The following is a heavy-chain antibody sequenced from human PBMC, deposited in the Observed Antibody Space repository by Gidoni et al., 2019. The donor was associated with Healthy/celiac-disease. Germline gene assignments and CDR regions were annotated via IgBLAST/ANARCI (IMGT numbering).Heavy chain of an antibody. CDR1: GGSISSYY. Sequence: QVQLQESGPGLVKPSETLSLTCTVSGGSISSYYWSWIRQPPGKGLEWIGYIYYSGSTNYNPSLKSRVTISVDTSKNQFSLKLSSVTAADTAVYYCARDSSSWSHWGQGTLVTVSS. CDR2: IYYSGST. CDR3: ARDSSSWSH. V-gene: IGHV4-59*08. D-gene: IGHD6-13*01. J-gene: IGHJ4*02.